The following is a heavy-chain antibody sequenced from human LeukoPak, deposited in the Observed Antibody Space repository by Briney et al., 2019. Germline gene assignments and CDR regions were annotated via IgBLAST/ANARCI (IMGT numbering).Heavy chain of an antibody. V-gene: IGHV3-30*04. D-gene: IGHD3-22*01. J-gene: IGHJ4*02. CDR2: ISFDGSNK. Sequence: GGSLRLSCEASGFTFRSYSLHWVRQAPGKGLEWVALISFDGSNKSYTDSVKGRFTISRDNSKNTLYLQMNSLRAEDTAVYHCARLNYYYDGSGHYSHFDYWGQGTLVTVSS. CDR3: ARLNYYYDGSGHYSHFDY. CDR1: GFTFRSYS.